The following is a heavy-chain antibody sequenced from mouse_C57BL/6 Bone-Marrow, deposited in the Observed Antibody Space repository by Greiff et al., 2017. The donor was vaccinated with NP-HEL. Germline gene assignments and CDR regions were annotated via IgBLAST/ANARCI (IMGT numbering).Heavy chain of an antibody. CDR1: GYTFTSYW. D-gene: IGHD2-1*01. V-gene: IGHV1-50*01. Sequence: VQLQQPGAELVKPGASVKLSCKASGYTFTSYWMQWVKQRPGQGLEWIGEIDPSDSYTNYNQKFKGKAPLTVDTSSSTAYVQLSSLTSEDSAVYYCARFYGNYLYFDYWGQGITLTVSS. CDR2: IDPSDSYT. J-gene: IGHJ2*01. CDR3: ARFYGNYLYFDY.